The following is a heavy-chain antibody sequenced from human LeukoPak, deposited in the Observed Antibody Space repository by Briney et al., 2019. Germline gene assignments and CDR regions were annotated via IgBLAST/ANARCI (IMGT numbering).Heavy chain of an antibody. CDR2: IYYSGNT. J-gene: IGHJ4*02. D-gene: IGHD5-12*01. V-gene: IGHV4-59*01. Sequence: SETLSLTCTVSGGSISSDYWNWIRQPPGKGLEWIGYIYYSGNTNYNPSLKSRVTISVDTSKNQFFSNLTSVTAADTAVYYCARSSGGWLPGDYWGQGTLVTVSS. CDR1: GGSISSDY. CDR3: ARSSGGWLPGDY.